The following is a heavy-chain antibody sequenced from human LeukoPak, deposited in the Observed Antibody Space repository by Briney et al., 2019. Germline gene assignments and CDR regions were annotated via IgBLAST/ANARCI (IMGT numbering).Heavy chain of an antibody. J-gene: IGHJ4*02. Sequence: GGSLRLSCAASGFTFSDYYMSWIRQAPGKGLEWVSAISGSGGSTYYADSVKGRFTISSDNSKNTLYLQMKSLNGEDTAVYYCAKRYYYGSGSYYYYFDYWGQGTLVTVSS. CDR1: GFTFSDYY. V-gene: IGHV3-23*01. D-gene: IGHD3-10*01. CDR2: ISGSGGST. CDR3: AKRYYYGSGSYYYYFDY.